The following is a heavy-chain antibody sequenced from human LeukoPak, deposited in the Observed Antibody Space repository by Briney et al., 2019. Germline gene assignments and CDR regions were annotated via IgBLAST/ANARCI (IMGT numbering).Heavy chain of an antibody. V-gene: IGHV3-30*18. CDR1: GSIFRSYG. CDR2: ISYDGSTK. CDR3: AKGVDDYRYGMDV. D-gene: IGHD4-11*01. Sequence: GGSLRLSCVASGSIFRSYGMHWARQAPGKGLEWVAVISYDGSTKYYGDSVKGRFTISRDNSKNTLYLQMSGLRAEDTAVYYCAKGVDDYRYGMDVWGQGTTVTVSS. J-gene: IGHJ6*02.